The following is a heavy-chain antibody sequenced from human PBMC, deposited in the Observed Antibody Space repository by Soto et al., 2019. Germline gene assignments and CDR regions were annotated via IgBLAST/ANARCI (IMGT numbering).Heavy chain of an antibody. Sequence: EVQLLESGGGLVQPGGSLRLSCAVSRFTFSTYGMGWVRQAPGKGLEWVSNISGSGGRTYYADSVKGRFTISRDNSKNTLYLQMNSLRAEDTAVYYCAKIAEAVAGTVYGYWGQGTLVTVSS. V-gene: IGHV3-23*01. D-gene: IGHD6-19*01. CDR2: ISGSGGRT. CDR3: AKIAEAVAGTVYGY. J-gene: IGHJ4*02. CDR1: RFTFSTYG.